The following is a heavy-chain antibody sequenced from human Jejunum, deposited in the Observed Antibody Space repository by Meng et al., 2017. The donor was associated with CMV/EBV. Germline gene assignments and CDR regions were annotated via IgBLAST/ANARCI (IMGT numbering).Heavy chain of an antibody. CDR3: ATSSSGFDFWTDN. J-gene: IGHJ4*02. Sequence: SGDTFTGYYMHWVRQAPGQGPEWMGWLNPNSGDTTYAQQFQGRVTMTRDTSISTAYMELSSLRSDDTAVYYCATSSSGFDFWTDNWGQGTLVTVSS. V-gene: IGHV1-2*02. D-gene: IGHD5-12*01. CDR1: GDTFTGYY. CDR2: LNPNSGDT.